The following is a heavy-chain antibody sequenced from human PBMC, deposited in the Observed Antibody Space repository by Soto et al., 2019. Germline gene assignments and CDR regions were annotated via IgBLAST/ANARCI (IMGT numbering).Heavy chain of an antibody. D-gene: IGHD1-26*01. V-gene: IGHV3-23*01. J-gene: IGHJ4*02. CDR3: AKEMPLGGILGAEPLDY. CDR2: VSDSGETS. CDR1: GFTFNNYA. Sequence: HPVGSLRLSCAASGFTFNNYAMTWIRQAPGKGLEWVATVSDSGETSLSADSVKGRFTISRDNSRKTLYLQMNRLRPEDTATYYCAKEMPLGGILGAEPLDYWGQGTLVTVSS.